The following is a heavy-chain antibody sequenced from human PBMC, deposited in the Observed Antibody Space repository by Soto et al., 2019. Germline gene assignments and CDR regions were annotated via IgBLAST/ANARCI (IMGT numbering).Heavy chain of an antibody. CDR3: AKNWDTTFSSSSP. CDR2: ISGSGGST. D-gene: IGHD6-6*01. CDR1: GFPFSTYA. V-gene: IGHV3-23*01. J-gene: IGHJ5*02. Sequence: PGGSLRLSCAASGFPFSTYAMTWVRQAPGKGLEWVSAISGSGGSTYYADSVKGRFTISRDKSKSTLFLQMNSLRAEDTAVYYCAKNWDTTFSSSSPWGQGALVTVS.